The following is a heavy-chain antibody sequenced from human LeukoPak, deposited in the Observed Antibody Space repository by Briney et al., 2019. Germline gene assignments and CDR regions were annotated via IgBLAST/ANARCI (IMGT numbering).Heavy chain of an antibody. CDR3: ARQPTSGSYFARAFDI. V-gene: IGHV4-39*01. CDR2: IYYSGST. Sequence: SETLSLTCTVSGGSISSSSYYWGWIRQPPGKGLEWIGSIYYSGSTYYNPSLKSRVTISVDTSKNQFSLKLSSVTVADTAVYYCARQPTSGSYFARAFDIWGQGTMVTVSS. D-gene: IGHD1-26*01. J-gene: IGHJ3*02. CDR1: GGSISSSSYY.